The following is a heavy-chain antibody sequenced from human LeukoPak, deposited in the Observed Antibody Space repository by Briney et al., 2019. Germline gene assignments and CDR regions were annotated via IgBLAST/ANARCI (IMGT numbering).Heavy chain of an antibody. D-gene: IGHD3-10*01. V-gene: IGHV3-13*05. CDR3: ARRGVFDAFDI. Sequence: PGGSLRLSCAASGFTFSSYAMSWVRQAPGKGLEWVSAIGTAGDPYYPGSVKGRFTISRENAKNSLYLQMNSLRAGDTAVYYCARRGVFDAFDIWGQGTMVTVAS. CDR2: IGTAGDP. J-gene: IGHJ3*02. CDR1: GFTFSSYA.